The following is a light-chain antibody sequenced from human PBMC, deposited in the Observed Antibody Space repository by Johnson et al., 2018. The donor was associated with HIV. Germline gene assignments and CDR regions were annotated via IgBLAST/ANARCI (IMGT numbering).Light chain of an antibody. Sequence: QSVLTQPPSVSAAPGQKVTISCSGSSSNIGNNYVSWYQQLPGTAPKLLIYDNNKRPSGIPDRFSGSKSGTSATLGITGLQTGDEADYYCGTWDSSLSASYVFGTGTKLPVL. CDR3: GTWDSSLSASYV. CDR2: DNN. CDR1: SSNIGNNY. J-gene: IGLJ1*01. V-gene: IGLV1-51*01.